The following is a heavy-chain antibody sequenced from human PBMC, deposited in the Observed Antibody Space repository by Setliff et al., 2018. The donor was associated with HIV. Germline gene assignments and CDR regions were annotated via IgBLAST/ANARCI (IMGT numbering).Heavy chain of an antibody. CDR3: AKDIPGPAINSGRIKNWFDP. Sequence: GSLRLSCAGSGFTFSSYWMSWVRQAPGKGLEWVANTNKDGSEKDYMDSVKGRFTISRDNAKNSLFLQMNSLRAEDTAVYYCAKDIPGPAINSGRIKNWFDPWGEGTLVTVSS. D-gene: IGHD6-19*01. CDR1: GFTFSSYW. V-gene: IGHV3-7*01. J-gene: IGHJ5*02. CDR2: TNKDGSEK.